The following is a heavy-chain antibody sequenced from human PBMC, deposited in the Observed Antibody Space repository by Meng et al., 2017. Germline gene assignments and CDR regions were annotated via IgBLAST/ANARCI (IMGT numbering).Heavy chain of an antibody. J-gene: IGHJ4*02. CDR2: IYHSGST. D-gene: IGHD7-27*01. CDR3: ARIGDWGSTRYFDY. V-gene: IGHV4-4*02. CDR1: GGSIISSNW. Sequence: QVQLQESGPGLVKPSGSLSLTCAVAGGSIISSNWCSWVRQPPGKGLEWIGEIYHSGSTNYNPSLKSRVTISVDKSKNQFSLKLSSVTAADTAVYYCARIGDWGSTRYFDYWGQGTLVTVSS.